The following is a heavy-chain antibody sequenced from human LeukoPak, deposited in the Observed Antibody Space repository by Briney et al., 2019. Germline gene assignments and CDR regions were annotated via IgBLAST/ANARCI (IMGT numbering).Heavy chain of an antibody. Sequence: PGGSLRLSCAASGFTFSSYWMHWVRQAPGRGLVWVSRINSDGSSTSYADSVKGRFTISRDNAKKTLYLQMNSLGVEDTAVYYCARALDTAIVTGPGGFGGYWGQGTLVTVSS. V-gene: IGHV3-74*01. J-gene: IGHJ4*02. CDR3: ARALDTAIVTGPGGFGGY. CDR1: GFTFSSYW. CDR2: INSDGSST. D-gene: IGHD5-18*01.